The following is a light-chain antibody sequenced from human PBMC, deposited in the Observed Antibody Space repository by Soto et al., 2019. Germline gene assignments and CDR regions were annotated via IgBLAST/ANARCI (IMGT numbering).Light chain of an antibody. J-gene: IGLJ1*01. CDR1: NSDVGAYNY. CDR2: DVT. V-gene: IGLV2-14*03. CDR3: SSYTTSSTYV. Sequence: QSALTQPASVSGSPGQSITISCTGTNSDVGAYNYVSWYQQHPGKAPKLMIYDVTNRPSGVSNRFSGSKSGYTASPTISGLQAEDEADYYCSSYTTSSTYVFGTGTKVTVL.